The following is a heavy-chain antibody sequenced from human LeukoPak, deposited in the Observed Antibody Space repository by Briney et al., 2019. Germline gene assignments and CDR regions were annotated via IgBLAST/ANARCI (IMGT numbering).Heavy chain of an antibody. CDR3: ARLVAYCSSTSCSDY. J-gene: IGHJ4*02. CDR1: GGSISSHY. CDR2: IYDSGST. D-gene: IGHD2-2*01. V-gene: IGHV4-59*11. Sequence: SETLSLTCTVSGGSISSHYWSWVRQPPGKGLEWIGYIYDSGSTNYNPSLKSRVTISVDTSKNQFSLKLSSATAADTAVYYCARLVAYCSSTSCSDYWGQGTLVTVSS.